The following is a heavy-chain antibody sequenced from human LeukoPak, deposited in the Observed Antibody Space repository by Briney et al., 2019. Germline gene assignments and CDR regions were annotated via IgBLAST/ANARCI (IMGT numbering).Heavy chain of an antibody. D-gene: IGHD3-10*01. CDR3: ARLTVVRGVIIPDY. J-gene: IGHJ4*02. CDR2: IYTSGST. Sequence: SETLSLTCTVSGGSISSYYWSWIRQPAGKGLEWIGRIYTSGSTNYNPSLKSRVTMSVDTSKNQFSLKLSSVTAADTAVYYCARLTVVRGVIIPDYWGQGTLVTVSS. CDR1: GGSISSYY. V-gene: IGHV4-4*07.